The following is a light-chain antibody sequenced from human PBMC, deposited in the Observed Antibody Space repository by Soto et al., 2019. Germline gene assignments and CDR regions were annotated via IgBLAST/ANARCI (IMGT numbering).Light chain of an antibody. V-gene: IGKV1-33*01. CDR3: QQYDNLPLT. Sequence: DIQMTQSPSSVSASVGDRVTISCLPSRGIGNALAWYHQKPGKAPNLLIYDASHLATGVPSRFSGSGSGTHFTFTISSLQPEDTATYYCQQYDNLPLTFGPGTKVDIK. J-gene: IGKJ3*01. CDR2: DAS. CDR1: RGIGNA.